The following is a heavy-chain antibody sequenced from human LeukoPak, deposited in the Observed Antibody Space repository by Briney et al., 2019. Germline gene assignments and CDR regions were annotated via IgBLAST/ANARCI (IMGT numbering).Heavy chain of an antibody. V-gene: IGHV4-61*01. CDR2: IYYSGST. CDR1: GRSVSSGSYY. J-gene: IGHJ5*02. D-gene: IGHD3-22*01. Sequence: SETLSLTCTVSGRSVSSGSYYWSRIRQPPGKGLEWIGYIYYSGSTNYNPSLKSRVTISVGTSKNQFSLKLSSVTAADTAVYYCAIVTMIGAWFDPWGQGTLVTVSS. CDR3: AIVTMIGAWFDP.